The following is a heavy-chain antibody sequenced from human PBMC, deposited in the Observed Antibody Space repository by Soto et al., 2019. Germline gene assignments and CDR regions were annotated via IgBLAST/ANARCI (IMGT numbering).Heavy chain of an antibody. J-gene: IGHJ4*02. Sequence: GGSLRLSCAASGFTFSSYGMHWVRQAPGKGLEGGAVRWDDGSNKYYADSVKGRFTSSRDNSKNPRYVQMKILRAEDTAVYYCARRLAAAGPGPTLFDSWGQGAPAPVSS. D-gene: IGHD6-13*01. CDR3: ARRLAAAGPGPTLFDS. V-gene: IGHV3-33*01. CDR1: GFTFSSYG. CDR2: RWDDGSNK.